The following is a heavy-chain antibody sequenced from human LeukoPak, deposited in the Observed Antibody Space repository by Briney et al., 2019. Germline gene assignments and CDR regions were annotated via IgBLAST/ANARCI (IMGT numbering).Heavy chain of an antibody. CDR3: ARGSSGYLGGY. D-gene: IGHD3-22*01. CDR2: IYYSGST. J-gene: IGHJ4*02. Sequence: SETLSLTCTDSGGSISSGDYYWSWIRQPPGKGLEWIGYIYYSGSTYYNPSLKSRVTISVDTSKNQFSLKLSSVTAADTAVYYCARGSSGYLGGYWGQGTLVTVSS. CDR1: GGSISSGDYY. V-gene: IGHV4-30-4*08.